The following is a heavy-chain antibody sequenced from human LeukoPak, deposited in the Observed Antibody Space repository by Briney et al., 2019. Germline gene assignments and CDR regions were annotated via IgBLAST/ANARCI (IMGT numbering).Heavy chain of an antibody. CDR3: ARDGSSVSPTYLDY. CDR1: VCTLSSYA. V-gene: IGHV3-30-3*01. J-gene: IGHJ4*02. D-gene: IGHD1-26*01. Sequence: GWSLRLSCAASVCTLSSYAMHWLRQAPCKGLAGVAVISYDGSNKYYADSVKGRFTIYRDNSKNTLYLQINSLRAEDTAVYYCARDGSSVSPTYLDYWGQGTLVTVSS. CDR2: ISYDGSNK.